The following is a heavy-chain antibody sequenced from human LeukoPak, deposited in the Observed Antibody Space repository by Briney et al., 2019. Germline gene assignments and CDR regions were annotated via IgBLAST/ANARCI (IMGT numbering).Heavy chain of an antibody. D-gene: IGHD3-9*01. CDR3: TTEFDILTGYYFGI. V-gene: IGHV3-15*01. Sequence: PGGSLRLSCAASGFTFSNAWVSWVRQAPGKGREWVGRIKSNADGGTTDYAAPVKGRFTISRDNSKNTLYLQMNSLKAEDTAVYYCTTEFDILTGYYFGIWGQGTMVTVSS. CDR1: GFTFSNAW. J-gene: IGHJ4*02. CDR2: IKSNADGGTT.